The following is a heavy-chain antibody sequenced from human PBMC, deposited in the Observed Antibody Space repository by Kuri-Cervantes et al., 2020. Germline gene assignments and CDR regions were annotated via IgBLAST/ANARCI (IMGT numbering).Heavy chain of an antibody. D-gene: IGHD5-12*01. V-gene: IGHV4-39*07. CDR2: IYYSGST. CDR1: GGSISSSSYY. CDR3: AREGLSGYALDS. Sequence: ESLKISCTVSGGSISSSSYYWGWIRQPPGKGLEWIGSIYYSGSTYYNPSLKSRVTISVDKSKNQFSLKLSSVTAADTAVYYCAREGLSGYALDSWGQGTLVTVSS. J-gene: IGHJ4*02.